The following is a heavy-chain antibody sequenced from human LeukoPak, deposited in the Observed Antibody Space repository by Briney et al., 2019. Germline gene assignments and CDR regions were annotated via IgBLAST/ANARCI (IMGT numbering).Heavy chain of an antibody. D-gene: IGHD5-12*01. Sequence: ASVKVSCKASGYTFTGYYMHWVRQAPGQGLEWMGWINPNSGGTNYAQKFQGRVTMTRDTSISTAYMELSRLRSDGTAVYYCARDFLRGYSGYEGGYWGQGTLVTVSS. CDR1: GYTFTGYY. CDR2: INPNSGGT. J-gene: IGHJ4*02. V-gene: IGHV1-2*02. CDR3: ARDFLRGYSGYEGGY.